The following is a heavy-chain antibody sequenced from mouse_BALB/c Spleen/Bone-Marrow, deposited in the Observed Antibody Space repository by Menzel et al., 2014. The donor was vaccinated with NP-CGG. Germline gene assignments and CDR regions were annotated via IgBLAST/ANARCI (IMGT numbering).Heavy chain of an antibody. CDR2: ILPGSGST. D-gene: IGHD1-2*01. CDR1: GYTFSSYW. CDR3: ARITTASAYYFDY. J-gene: IGHJ2*01. Sequence: QVQLKESGAELMKPGASVKISCKATGYTFSSYWIEWVKQRPGHGLEWIGEILPGSGSTNYNEKFKGKATFTADTSSNTAYMQLSSLTSEDSAVYYCARITTASAYYFDYWGQGTTLTVSS. V-gene: IGHV1-9*01.